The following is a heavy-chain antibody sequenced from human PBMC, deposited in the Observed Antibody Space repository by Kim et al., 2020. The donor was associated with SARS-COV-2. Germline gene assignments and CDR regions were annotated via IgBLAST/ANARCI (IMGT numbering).Heavy chain of an antibody. CDR3: ARLPAVAGGDY. CDR2: IYYSGST. J-gene: IGHJ4*02. V-gene: IGHV4-39*07. D-gene: IGHD6-19*01. CDR1: GGSISSSSYY. Sequence: SETLSLTCTVSGGSISSSSYYWGWIRQPPGKGLEWIGSIYYSGSTYYNPSLKSRVTISVDTSKNQFSLKLSSVTAADTAVYYCARLPAVAGGDYWGQGTLVTVSS.